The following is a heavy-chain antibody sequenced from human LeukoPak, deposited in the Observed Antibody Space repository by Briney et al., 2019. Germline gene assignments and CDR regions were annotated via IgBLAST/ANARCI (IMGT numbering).Heavy chain of an antibody. CDR2: ISESGSGT. J-gene: IGHJ4*02. V-gene: IGHV3-23*01. CDR1: GFTFSSYG. Sequence: GGSLRLSCAASGFTFSSYGMSWVRQAPGKGLEWVSAISESGSGTYYADSVKGRFTISRDNSKDTLSLQMNSLRAKDTAVYYCAKDIAQGYTFGSIEQDYWGQGTLVTVSS. CDR3: AKDIAQGYTFGSIEQDY. D-gene: IGHD5-18*01.